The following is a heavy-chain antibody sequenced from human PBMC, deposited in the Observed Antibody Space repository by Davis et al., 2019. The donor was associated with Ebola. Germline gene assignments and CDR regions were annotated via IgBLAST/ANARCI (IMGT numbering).Heavy chain of an antibody. Sequence: PGGSLRLSCKGSGYSFTSYWIGWVRQMPGKGLEWMGIIYPGDSDTRYSPSFQGQVTISADKSISTAYLQWSSLKASDTAMYYCARFKGDYGWYYGMDVWGQGTTVTVSS. J-gene: IGHJ6*02. V-gene: IGHV5-51*01. D-gene: IGHD4/OR15-4a*01. CDR2: IYPGDSDT. CDR3: ARFKGDYGWYYGMDV. CDR1: GYSFTSYW.